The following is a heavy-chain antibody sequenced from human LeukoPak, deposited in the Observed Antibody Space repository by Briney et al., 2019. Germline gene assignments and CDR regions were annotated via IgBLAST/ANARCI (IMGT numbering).Heavy chain of an antibody. D-gene: IGHD6-19*01. CDR2: ISWNSGSI. CDR1: GFTFDDYA. Sequence: PGRSLRLSCAASGFTFDDYAMHWVRQAPGKGLEWVSGISWNSGSIGYADSVKGRFTISRDNAKNSLYLQMNSLRAEDMALYYCAKHLSSGRVLESGAFDIWGQGTMVTVSS. J-gene: IGHJ3*02. V-gene: IGHV3-9*03. CDR3: AKHLSSGRVLESGAFDI.